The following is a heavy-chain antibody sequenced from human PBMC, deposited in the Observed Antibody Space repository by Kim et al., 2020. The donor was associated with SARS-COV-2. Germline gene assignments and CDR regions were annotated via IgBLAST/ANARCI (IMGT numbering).Heavy chain of an antibody. V-gene: IGHV3-48*03. CDR1: GFTFSSYE. CDR2: ISSSGTTI. J-gene: IGHJ3*02. CDR3: ARQPVYGDYVQAFDI. D-gene: IGHD4-17*01. Sequence: GGSLRLSCTASGFTFSSYEMNWVRQAPGKGLVWVSYISSSGTTIYYADSVKGRFTISRDDAKNSLYLQMNSLRAEDTAVYYCARQPVYGDYVQAFDIWGQGTVVTVSS.